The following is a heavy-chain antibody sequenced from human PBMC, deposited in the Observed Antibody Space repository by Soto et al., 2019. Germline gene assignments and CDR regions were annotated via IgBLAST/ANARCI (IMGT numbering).Heavy chain of an antibody. Sequence: GGSLRLSCTASGFIVSDTYVNWVRQAPGKGLEWVSVISNRGDTHYADSVRGRFSLSRDISDNTLHLQMNNLRVEGTAVYYCAIEPRYCRGGSCSITGDAYDIWGQGTMVTVSS. D-gene: IGHD2-15*01. CDR1: GFIVSDTY. V-gene: IGHV3-66*01. J-gene: IGHJ3*02. CDR3: AIEPRYCRGGSCSITGDAYDI. CDR2: ISNRGDT.